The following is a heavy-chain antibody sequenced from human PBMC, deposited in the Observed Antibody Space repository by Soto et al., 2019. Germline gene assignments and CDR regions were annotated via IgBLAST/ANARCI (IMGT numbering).Heavy chain of an antibody. Sequence: RRLSCAASGCTFSRYGMNLVRQATGKGLEWVSSISNLSGYIFYADSVKGRFTVSRDNAKNSLYLQMDNLRAEDTAVYYCARDTYYHDSSGYTLFDYWGQRTLVTVSS. J-gene: IGHJ4*02. CDR3: ARDTYYHDSSGYTLFDY. V-gene: IGHV3-21*01. CDR2: ISNLSGYI. D-gene: IGHD3-22*01. CDR1: GCTFSRYG.